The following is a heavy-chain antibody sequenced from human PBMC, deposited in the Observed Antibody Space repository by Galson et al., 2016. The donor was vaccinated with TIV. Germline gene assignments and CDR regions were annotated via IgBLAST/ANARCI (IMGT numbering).Heavy chain of an antibody. J-gene: IGHJ4*02. CDR3: AREMPATFFFDY. V-gene: IGHV1-46*01. D-gene: IGHD2-2*01. CDR2: IKDTGVTT. CDR1: GYTFTSYH. Sequence: CKASGYTFTSYHLHWVRQAPGPGLEWMGIIKDTGVTTTYPQRFQGRLTITRDTSTTTVYMELSSLRSEDTAVYYCAREMPATFFFDYWGQGTLVTVSS.